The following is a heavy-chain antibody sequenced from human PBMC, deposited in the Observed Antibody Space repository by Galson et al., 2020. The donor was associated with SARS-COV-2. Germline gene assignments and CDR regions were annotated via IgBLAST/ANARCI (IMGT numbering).Heavy chain of an antibody. J-gene: IGHJ4*02. D-gene: IGHD2-21*01. CDR1: GLTFRSYD. CDR2: ISGSGSST. Sequence: GGSLRLSCAASGLTFRSYDMNWVRQAPGKGLEWVSAISGSGSSTYYADSVKGRFTISRDNSKNTLYLQMNSLRVEDTALYYCAKSPTPYCACSTDLGQGTLVTVSS. V-gene: IGHV3-23*01. CDR3: AKSPTPYCACSTD.